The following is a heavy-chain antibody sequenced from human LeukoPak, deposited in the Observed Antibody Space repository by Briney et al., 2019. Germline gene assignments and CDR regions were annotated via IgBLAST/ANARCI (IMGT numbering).Heavy chain of an antibody. J-gene: IGHJ5*02. D-gene: IGHD3-3*01. Sequence: SETLSLTCTVSGGSISGYYWSWIRQTPGKGLEWIGYIYSSGSTIYNPSLKSRVTMSVDTSMNQFSLRLSSVTAADTAVYYCARAPIYGGPNWFDPWGQGTLVTVSS. CDR1: GGSISGYY. CDR3: ARAPIYGGPNWFDP. CDR2: IYSSGST. V-gene: IGHV4-59*01.